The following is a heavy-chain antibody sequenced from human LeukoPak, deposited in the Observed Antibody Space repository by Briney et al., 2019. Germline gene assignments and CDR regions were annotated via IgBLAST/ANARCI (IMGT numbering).Heavy chain of an antibody. Sequence: PGGSLRLSCAASGFTFSSYSMNWVRQAPGKGLEWVSSISSSSSYIYYADSVKGRFTISRDNAKNSLYLQMNSLRAEDTAVYYCANDLLGYCSGGSCENPGYWGQGTLVTVSS. CDR3: ANDLLGYCSGGSCENPGY. V-gene: IGHV3-21*01. CDR1: GFTFSSYS. CDR2: ISSSSSYI. D-gene: IGHD2-15*01. J-gene: IGHJ4*02.